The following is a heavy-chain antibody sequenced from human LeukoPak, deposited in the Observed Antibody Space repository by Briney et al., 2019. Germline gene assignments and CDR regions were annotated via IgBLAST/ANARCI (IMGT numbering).Heavy chain of an antibody. CDR2: ISYDGSNK. J-gene: IGHJ4*02. CDR3: ARDSERRDGFSLYFFDY. D-gene: IGHD5-24*01. V-gene: IGHV3-30*03. CDR1: GFTFSSYG. Sequence: GGSLRLSCAASGFTFSSYGMHWVRQAPGKGLEWLAVISYDGSNKYYADSVKGRFTISRDNAENSLFLQMDSLRAEDTALYYCARDSERRDGFSLYFFDYWGRGALVTVSS.